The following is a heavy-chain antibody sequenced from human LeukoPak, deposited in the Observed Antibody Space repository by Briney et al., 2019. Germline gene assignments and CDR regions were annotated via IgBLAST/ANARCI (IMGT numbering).Heavy chain of an antibody. V-gene: IGHV4-59*08. Sequence: SETLSLTCTVSGGSISSYYWSWIRQPPGKGLEWIGYIYYSGSTNYNPSLKSRVTISVDTSKNQFSLKLSSVAAADTAVYYCARLRPGHGYRYYYYGMDVWGQRTTVTVSS. D-gene: IGHD6-13*01. CDR1: GGSISSYY. CDR2: IYYSGST. CDR3: ARLRPGHGYRYYYYGMDV. J-gene: IGHJ6*02.